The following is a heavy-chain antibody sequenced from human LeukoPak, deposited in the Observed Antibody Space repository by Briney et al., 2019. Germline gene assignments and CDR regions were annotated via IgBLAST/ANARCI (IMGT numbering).Heavy chain of an antibody. V-gene: IGHV3-23*01. CDR3: AKDRHYDTLTGAFDY. CDR1: GFTFSSYA. D-gene: IGHD3-9*01. J-gene: IGHJ4*02. CDR2: ISGSGGST. Sequence: GGSLRLSRAASGFTFSSYAVSWVRQAPGKGLEWVSAISGSGGSTYYADSVKGRFTISRDNSKNTLYLQMNSLRAEDTAVYYCAKDRHYDTLTGAFDYWGQGTLVTLSS.